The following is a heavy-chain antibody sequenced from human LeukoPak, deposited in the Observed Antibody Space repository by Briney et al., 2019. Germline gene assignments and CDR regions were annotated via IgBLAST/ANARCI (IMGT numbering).Heavy chain of an antibody. V-gene: IGHV1-46*01. CDR1: GYTFTSYY. Sequence: GASVRVSCKASGYTFTSYYMHWVRQAPGQGLEWMGIINPSGGSTSYAQKFQGRVTMTRDMSTSTVYMELSSLRSEDTAVYYCAGGSYYGAFDYWGQGTLVTVSS. J-gene: IGHJ4*02. D-gene: IGHD1-26*01. CDR2: INPSGGST. CDR3: AGGSYYGAFDY.